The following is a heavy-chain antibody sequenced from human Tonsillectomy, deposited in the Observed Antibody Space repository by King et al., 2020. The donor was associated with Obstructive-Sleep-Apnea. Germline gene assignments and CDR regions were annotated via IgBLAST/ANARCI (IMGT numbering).Heavy chain of an antibody. CDR1: GFTFSTYG. CDR3: ATDYGGPIISYYFDS. CDR2: ISYDGSNK. Sequence: HVQLVESGGGVVQPGRSLRLSCAASGFTFSTYGMHWVRQAPGKGLEWVAVISYDGSNKYYADSVKGRFTISRDNSKSTLYLQMNSLRTEDTAVYYCATDYGGPIISYYFDSWDQRTLVTVSS. D-gene: IGHD4-23*01. J-gene: IGHJ4*02. V-gene: IGHV3-30*03.